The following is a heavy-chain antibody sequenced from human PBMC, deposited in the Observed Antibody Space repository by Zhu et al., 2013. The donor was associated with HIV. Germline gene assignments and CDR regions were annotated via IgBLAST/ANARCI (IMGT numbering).Heavy chain of an antibody. V-gene: IGHV4-38-2*01. CDR1: GYSISSGYY. CDR2: IYHSGST. J-gene: IGHJ5*02. CDR3: ARVSYGDYANWFDP. D-gene: IGHD4-17*01. Sequence: QVQLQESGPGLVKPSETLSLTCAVSGYSISSGYYWGWIRQPPGKGLEWIGSIYHSGSTYYNPSLKSRVTISVDTSKNQFSLKLSSVTAADTAVYYCARVSYGDYANWFDPWGQGTLVTVSS.